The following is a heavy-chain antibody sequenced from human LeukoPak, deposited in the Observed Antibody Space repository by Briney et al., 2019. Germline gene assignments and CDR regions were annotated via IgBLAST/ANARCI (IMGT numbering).Heavy chain of an antibody. CDR3: ARVRTTGQCLDY. V-gene: IGHV3-11*01. D-gene: IGHD6-19*01. Sequence: GGSLRLSCAASGFTFSDYCMSWIRQAPGKGLEWVSYISSSGSTIYYADSVKVRFTISRDNAKNSLYLQTNSLRAEDTAVYYCARVRTTGQCLDYWGQGTLVTVSS. CDR2: ISSSGSTI. J-gene: IGHJ4*02. CDR1: GFTFSDYC.